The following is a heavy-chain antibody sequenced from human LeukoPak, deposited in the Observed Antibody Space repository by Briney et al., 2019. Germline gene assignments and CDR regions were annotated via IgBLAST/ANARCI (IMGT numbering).Heavy chain of an antibody. D-gene: IGHD3-10*01. CDR2: ISSSSSYI. J-gene: IGHJ6*02. CDR3: ARAPYGSGSPDYYYYGMDV. V-gene: IGHV3-21*01. Sequence: GGSLRLSCAASGFTFSSYCMNWVRQAPGKGPEWVSSISSSSSYIYYADSVKGRFTISRDNAKNSLYLQMNSLRAEDTAVYYCARAPYGSGSPDYYYYGMDVWGQGTTVTVSS. CDR1: GFTFSSYC.